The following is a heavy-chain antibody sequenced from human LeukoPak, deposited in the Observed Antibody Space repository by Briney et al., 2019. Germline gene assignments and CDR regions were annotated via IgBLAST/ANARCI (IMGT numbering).Heavy chain of an antibody. CDR3: ARVRASSSSFDY. J-gene: IGHJ4*02. Sequence: ASVKVSCKASGYTFTGYYMHWVRQAPGQGLEWMGWINPNSGGTNYAQKFQGRVTMTRDTSISTAYMELSRLRSDDTAVYYCARVRASSSSFDYWGQGTLVTVSS. V-gene: IGHV1-2*02. CDR2: INPNSGGT. CDR1: GYTFTGYY. D-gene: IGHD6-13*01.